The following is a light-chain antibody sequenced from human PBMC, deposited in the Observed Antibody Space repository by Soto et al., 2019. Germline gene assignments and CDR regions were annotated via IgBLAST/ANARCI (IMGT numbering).Light chain of an antibody. CDR2: DAS. J-gene: IGKJ4*01. CDR3: HQYYKWPLT. CDR1: QSVISN. Sequence: EIVMTQSPATLSVSPGDRVTLSCRASQSVISNLAWYQRKPGQAPSLLIYDASTRATATPARFSGSGSGTDFTLTISSLQSQDFAVYYCHQYYKWPLTFGGGTKVDIK. V-gene: IGKV3-15*01.